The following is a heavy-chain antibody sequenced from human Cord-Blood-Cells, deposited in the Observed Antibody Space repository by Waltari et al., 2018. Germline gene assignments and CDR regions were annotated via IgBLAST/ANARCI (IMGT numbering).Heavy chain of an antibody. Sequence: EVQLVETGGGLIQPGGSLRLSCAASGFPVSSNYINWVRQAPGNGRGWVSVIYSGGSTYYADSVKGRFTIPRDNSKNTLYLQMNSLRAEDTAVYYCARSVVVPAARYFDLWGRGTLVTVSS. CDR1: GFPVSSNY. CDR2: IYSGGST. J-gene: IGHJ2*01. D-gene: IGHD2-2*01. CDR3: ARSVVVPAARYFDL. V-gene: IGHV3-53*02.